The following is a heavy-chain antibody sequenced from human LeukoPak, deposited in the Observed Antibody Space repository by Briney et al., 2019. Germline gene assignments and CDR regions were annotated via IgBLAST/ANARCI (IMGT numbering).Heavy chain of an antibody. CDR1: GGSISSYY. CDR2: IYYSGST. D-gene: IGHD3-22*01. J-gene: IGHJ4*02. Sequence: SETLSLTCTVSGGSISSYYWGWIRQPPGKGLEWIGYIYYSGSTNYNPSLKSRVTISVDTSKNQFSLKLSSVTAADTAVYYCARERGRYYYDSSGSAFDYWGQGTLVTVSS. CDR3: ARERGRYYYDSSGSAFDY. V-gene: IGHV4-59*01.